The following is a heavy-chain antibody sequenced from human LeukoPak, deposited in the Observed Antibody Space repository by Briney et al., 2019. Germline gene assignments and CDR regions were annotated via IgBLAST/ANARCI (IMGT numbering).Heavy chain of an antibody. CDR1: GGSISIYY. D-gene: IGHD3-3*01. V-gene: IGHV4-4*07. Sequence: SETLSLTCTVSGGSISIYYWSWIRQPAGKGLEWIGRIYTSGSTNYNPSLKSRVTMSVDTSKNQFSLKLSSVTAADTAVYYCARQPTIFGVVKYYFDYWGQGTLVTVSS. CDR3: ARQPTIFGVVKYYFDY. CDR2: IYTSGST. J-gene: IGHJ4*02.